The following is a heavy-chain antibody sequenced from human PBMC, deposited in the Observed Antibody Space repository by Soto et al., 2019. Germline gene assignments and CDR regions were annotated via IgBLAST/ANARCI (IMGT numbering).Heavy chain of an antibody. CDR1: GCTFSSYA. Sequence: SVKFSCKASGCTFSSYAISWALSAPGQGLEWMRGIIPIFGTANYGQKCQGRVAITADESTSTAYMELRSLRSEETDVYCCARHTCYDILTGSQDWFDPWG. V-gene: IGHV1-69*13. D-gene: IGHD3-9*01. J-gene: IGHJ5*02. CDR3: ARHTCYDILTGSQDWFDP. CDR2: IIPIFGTA.